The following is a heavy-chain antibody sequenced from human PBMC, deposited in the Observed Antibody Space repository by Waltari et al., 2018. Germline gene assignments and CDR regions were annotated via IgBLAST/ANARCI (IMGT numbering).Heavy chain of an antibody. CDR1: GFTFSSYA. CDR3: AREDTNSNGMDV. V-gene: IGHV3-64*01. J-gene: IGHJ6*02. D-gene: IGHD2-8*01. CDR2: ISSNGGST. Sequence: EVQLVESGGGLVQPGGSLRLSCAASGFTFSSYAMHWVRQAPGKGLEYVSAISSNGGSTYYANSVVGRFTISRDDAKNSLFLLMNSLRVEDTAVYYCAREDTNSNGMDVWGQGTTVTVSS.